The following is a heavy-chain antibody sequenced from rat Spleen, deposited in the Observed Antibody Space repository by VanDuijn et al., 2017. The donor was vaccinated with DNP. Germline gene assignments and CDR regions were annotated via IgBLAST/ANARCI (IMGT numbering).Heavy chain of an antibody. Sequence: EVQLVESGGGLVQPGRSLQLSCAASGFTFSDYYMAWVRQAPEKGLEWVATISTSGNRIYYPDSVRGRFTISRDNAKSTLYLQMNSLRSEDMATYYCVRWYNSGYYFDYWGQGVMVTVSS. CDR3: VRWYNSGYYFDY. CDR2: ISTSGNRI. CDR1: GFTFSDYY. V-gene: IGHV5-22*01. D-gene: IGHD4-3*01. J-gene: IGHJ2*01.